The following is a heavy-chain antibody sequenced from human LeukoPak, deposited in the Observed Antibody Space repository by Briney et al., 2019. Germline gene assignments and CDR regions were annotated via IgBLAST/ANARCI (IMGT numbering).Heavy chain of an antibody. D-gene: IGHD3-16*01. Sequence: SVKVSCKASGGTFSSYAISWVRQAPGQGLEWMGRIIPMRDITNYAQNFQDRVTITADKSTTTVYMEVNSLISEDMAVYFCARGPYDGTYYDSWGQGTLVTVSS. CDR3: ARGPYDGTYYDS. V-gene: IGHV1-69*04. CDR1: GGTFSSYA. J-gene: IGHJ4*02. CDR2: IIPMRDIT.